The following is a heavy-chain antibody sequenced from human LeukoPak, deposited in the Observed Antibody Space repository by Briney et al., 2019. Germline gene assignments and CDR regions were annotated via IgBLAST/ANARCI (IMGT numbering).Heavy chain of an antibody. J-gene: IGHJ4*02. Sequence: SETLSLTCTVSGGSISSSSYYWGWIRQPPGKGLEWIGSIYYSGSTYYNPSLKSRVTISVDTSKNQFSLKLSSVTAADTAVYHCARQLFIYDFWSGYPRDYWGQGTLVTVSS. D-gene: IGHD3-3*01. V-gene: IGHV4-39*01. CDR3: ARQLFIYDFWSGYPRDY. CDR1: GGSISSSSYY. CDR2: IYYSGST.